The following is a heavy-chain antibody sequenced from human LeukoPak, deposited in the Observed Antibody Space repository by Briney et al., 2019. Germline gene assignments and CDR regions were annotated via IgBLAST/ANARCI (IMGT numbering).Heavy chain of an antibody. CDR1: GFTFDDSG. CDR3: ARAGRGFSYGYVDY. V-gene: IGHV3-20*04. D-gene: IGHD5-18*01. Sequence: GGSLRLSCAASGFTFDDSGMSWVRQAPGKGLEWVSGINWKGDTTAYTDSVKGRFTISRDNAKNSLYLQMTSLRAEDTALYYCARAGRGFSYGYVDYWGQGTLVTVSS. CDR2: INWKGDTT. J-gene: IGHJ4*02.